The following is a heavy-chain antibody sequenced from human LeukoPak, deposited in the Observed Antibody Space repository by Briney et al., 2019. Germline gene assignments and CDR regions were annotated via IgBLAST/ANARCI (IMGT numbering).Heavy chain of an antibody. CDR2: INPSGGST. J-gene: IGHJ4*02. V-gene: IGHV1-46*01. D-gene: IGHD3-10*01. Sequence: ASVKVSCKASGYTFTSYYMHWVRQAPGQGLEWMGIINPSGGSTSYAQKFQGRVTMTRDTSISTAYMELSRLRSDDTAVYYCARVYYGSGGQFDYWGQGTLVTVSS. CDR1: GYTFTSYY. CDR3: ARVYYGSGGQFDY.